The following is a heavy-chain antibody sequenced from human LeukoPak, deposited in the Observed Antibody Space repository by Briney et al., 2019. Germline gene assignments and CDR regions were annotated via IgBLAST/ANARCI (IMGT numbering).Heavy chain of an antibody. CDR2: IIPILGIA. Sequence: SVTVSCKASGGTFISYAISWVRQAPGQGLEWMGRIIPILGIANYAQKFQGRVTITADKSTSTAYMELSSLRSEDTAVYYCARDKLVVVPASYYYYYGMDVWGQGTTVTVSS. D-gene: IGHD2-2*01. V-gene: IGHV1-69*04. J-gene: IGHJ6*02. CDR3: ARDKLVVVPASYYYYYGMDV. CDR1: GGTFISYA.